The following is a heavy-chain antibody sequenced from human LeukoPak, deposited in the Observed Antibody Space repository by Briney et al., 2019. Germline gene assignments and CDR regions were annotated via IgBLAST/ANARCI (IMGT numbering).Heavy chain of an antibody. D-gene: IGHD1-26*01. J-gene: IGHJ4*02. Sequence: PSETLSLTCTVSGYSISSGYYWGWIRQPPGKGLEWIGSIYHSGSTYYNPSLKSRVTISVDTSKNQFSLKLSSVTAADTAVYYCARPSPVGFDYWGQGTLVTVSS. CDR3: ARPSPVGFDY. V-gene: IGHV4-38-2*02. CDR2: IYHSGST. CDR1: GYSISSGYY.